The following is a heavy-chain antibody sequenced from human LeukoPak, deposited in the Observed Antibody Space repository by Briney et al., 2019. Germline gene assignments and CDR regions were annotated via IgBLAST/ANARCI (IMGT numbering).Heavy chain of an antibody. Sequence: GASVKVSCKASGYTFTNYGISWVRQAPGQGLEWMGWISVYNGNTNYAQKVQGRVTMTTDTSTSTAYMELRSLRSDDTAVYYCARDSYDAIGNYLDYWGQGTRVTVSS. CDR2: ISVYNGNT. V-gene: IGHV1-18*01. D-gene: IGHD3-22*01. CDR1: GYTFTNYG. CDR3: ARDSYDAIGNYLDY. J-gene: IGHJ4*02.